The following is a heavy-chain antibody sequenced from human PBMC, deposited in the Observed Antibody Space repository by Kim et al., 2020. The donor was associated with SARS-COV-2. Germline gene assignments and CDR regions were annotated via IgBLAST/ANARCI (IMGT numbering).Heavy chain of an antibody. V-gene: IGHV3-73*01. J-gene: IGHJ4*01. CDR3: TIASGDSVALYF. CDR2: ISSRANTYST. Sequence: GGSLRLSCAASGFTVSSSAMHWVRQASGKGLEWVSGISSRANTYSTAYAEWVLCRFTNYRDNTKNTQHLRMNTLKTEDTYVYYSTIASGDSVALYF. CDR1: GFTVSSSA. D-gene: IGHD2-21*01.